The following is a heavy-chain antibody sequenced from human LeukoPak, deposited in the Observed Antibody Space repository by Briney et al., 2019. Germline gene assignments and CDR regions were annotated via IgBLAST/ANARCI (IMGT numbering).Heavy chain of an antibody. CDR1: DGSISSGGSS. CDR3: ARAVGATHFDY. J-gene: IGHJ4*02. CDR2: IHYSGSI. D-gene: IGHD1-26*01. V-gene: IGHV4-31*03. Sequence: SETLSLTCTVSDGSISSGGSSWSWIRQHPGKGLEWIGYIHYSGSIYYNPSLRSRVTISVDTSKKQFSLKLSSVTAADTAVYYCARAVGATHFDYWGQGTLVTVSS.